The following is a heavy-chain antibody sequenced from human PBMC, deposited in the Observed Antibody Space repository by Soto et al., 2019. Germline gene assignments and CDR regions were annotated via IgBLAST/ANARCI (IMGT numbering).Heavy chain of an antibody. D-gene: IGHD6-6*01. CDR1: GGSVSSGAYY. V-gene: IGHV4-31*03. J-gene: IGHJ4*02. Sequence: SETLSLTCTVSGGSVSSGAYYWSWIRQHPGKGLEWIGYMYYSGTTYYNPSLKSRVTMSADTSKNQFSLKLNSVTAADTAVYYCARALAVRPTGDLSYFDYWGPGTLVTLS. CDR2: MYYSGTT. CDR3: ARALAVRPTGDLSYFDY.